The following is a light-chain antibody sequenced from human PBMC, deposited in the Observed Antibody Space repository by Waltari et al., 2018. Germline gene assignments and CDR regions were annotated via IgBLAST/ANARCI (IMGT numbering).Light chain of an antibody. V-gene: IGKV1-33*01. CDR3: QQYNNLVLT. CDR2: GAS. Sequence: DIQMTQSPSSLSASVGDRVTITCQASQDIHKYLNWYHQKPGKAPKLLISGASKLEMGVPSRFSGSGSGTDFTFNITSLQPEDIGTYYCQQYNNLVLTFGQGTRLEIK. CDR1: QDIHKY. J-gene: IGKJ5*01.